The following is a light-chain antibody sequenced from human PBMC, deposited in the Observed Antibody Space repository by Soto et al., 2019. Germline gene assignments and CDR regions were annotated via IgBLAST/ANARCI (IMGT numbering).Light chain of an antibody. CDR3: CSYVGSSILM. J-gene: IGLJ3*02. CDR1: SSDVGLYNL. Sequence: QSALTQPASVSGSPGQSITISCTGTSSDVGLYNLVSWYQQLPGKAPKLIIYEVTERPSGISDRFSGSKSGNTASLTISGLQDEDEADYYCCSYVGSSILMFGGGTKLTVL. CDR2: EVT. V-gene: IGLV2-23*02.